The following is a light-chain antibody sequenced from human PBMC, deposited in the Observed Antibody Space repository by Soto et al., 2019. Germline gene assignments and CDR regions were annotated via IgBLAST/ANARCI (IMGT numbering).Light chain of an antibody. Sequence: DIQMTQSPATLSASVGDSVTITCRASQSISHWLAWYQQKPGKAPKLLIYDASSLESGVPSRFSGSGSGTEFTLTISSLQPDDFATYYCQQYNSYSSTFGQGTKVDIK. CDR1: QSISHW. V-gene: IGKV1-5*01. J-gene: IGKJ1*01. CDR3: QQYNSYSST. CDR2: DAS.